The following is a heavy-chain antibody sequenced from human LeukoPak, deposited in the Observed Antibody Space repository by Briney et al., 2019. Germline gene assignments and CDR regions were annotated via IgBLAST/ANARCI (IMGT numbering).Heavy chain of an antibody. J-gene: IGHJ6*03. CDR3: ARQRISMDV. CDR1: GGSFSGYY. V-gene: IGHV4-34*01. D-gene: IGHD2-15*01. Sequence: SETLSLTCAVYGGSFSGYYWSWIRQPPGKGLEWIGEINHSGSTNYDPSLKSRVTISVDTSKNQFSLKLSSVTAADTAVYYCARQRISMDVWGKGTTVTISS. CDR2: INHSGST.